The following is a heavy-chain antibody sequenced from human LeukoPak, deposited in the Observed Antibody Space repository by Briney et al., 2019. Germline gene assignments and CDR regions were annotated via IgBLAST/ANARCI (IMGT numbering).Heavy chain of an antibody. V-gene: IGHV3-21*01. D-gene: IGHD1-1*01. CDR3: ASTRERYVNYYFDY. Sequence: GGSLRLSCAASGFTFSSYSMNWVRQAPGKGLEWVSSISSSSSYIYYADSVKGRFTISRDNAKNSLYLQMNSLRAEDTAVYYCASTRERYVNYYFDYWGQGTLVTVSS. CDR2: ISSSSSYI. CDR1: GFTFSSYS. J-gene: IGHJ4*02.